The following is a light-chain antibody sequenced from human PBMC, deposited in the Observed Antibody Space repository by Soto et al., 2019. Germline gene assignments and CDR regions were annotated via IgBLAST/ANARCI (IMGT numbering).Light chain of an antibody. CDR3: QKCISASWT. CDR1: QGIRHY. CDR2: ESS. J-gene: IGKJ1*01. V-gene: IGKV1-27*01. Sequence: EIQRTQSPSSLSASVGDRVTITCRASQGIRHYLAWYQQKPGKVPKLLIYESSNLQSGVPSRFRGGGSGTDFTLAISSLQPEDVATYNCQKCISASWTFGQGTK.